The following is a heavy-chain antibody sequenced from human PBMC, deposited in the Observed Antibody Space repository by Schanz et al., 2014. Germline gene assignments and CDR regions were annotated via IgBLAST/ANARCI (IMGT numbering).Heavy chain of an antibody. J-gene: IGHJ4*02. CDR3: ARDAADFYDILTEEDY. CDR2: ISAYNGNT. Sequence: QVHLVQSGAEVKRPGASVKVSCKASEYSFTSYSMHWVRQAPGQRLEWMGWISAYNGNTKYPQKLQGRVTMTTDTSTSTAYMELRSLRADDTALYYCARDAADFYDILTEEDYWGQGTLVTVSS. V-gene: IGHV1-3*01. CDR1: EYSFTSYS. D-gene: IGHD3-9*01.